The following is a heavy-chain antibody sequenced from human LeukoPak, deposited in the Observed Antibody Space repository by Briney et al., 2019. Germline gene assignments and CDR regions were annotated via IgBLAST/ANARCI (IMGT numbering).Heavy chain of an antibody. D-gene: IGHD2-21*02. J-gene: IGHJ4*02. CDR2: TDYSGTT. CDR3: ARLPVVTAIAFDC. V-gene: IGHV4-59*08. CDR1: GGSLSGYY. Sequence: PSETLSLTCTVSGGSLSGYYWSWIRQLAGKVLEWIGYTDYSGTTNYNTSLKSRVTISVDTSKNQFSLKLSSVTAADTAVYYCARLPVVTAIAFDCWGQGTLVAVSS.